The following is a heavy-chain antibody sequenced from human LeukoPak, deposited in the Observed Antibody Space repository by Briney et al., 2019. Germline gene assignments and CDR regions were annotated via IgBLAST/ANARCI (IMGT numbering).Heavy chain of an antibody. CDR1: GYTFTGYY. CDR2: INPNSGGT. V-gene: IGHV1-2*02. D-gene: IGHD3-16*02. Sequence: GASVKVSCKASGYTFTGYYMHWVRQAPGQGLEWMGWINPNSGGTNYAQKFQGRVTMTRDTSISTAYMELSRLRSDDTAVYYCARDPYDYVWGSYRSDPLDYWGQGTLVAVSS. J-gene: IGHJ4*02. CDR3: ARDPYDYVWGSYRSDPLDY.